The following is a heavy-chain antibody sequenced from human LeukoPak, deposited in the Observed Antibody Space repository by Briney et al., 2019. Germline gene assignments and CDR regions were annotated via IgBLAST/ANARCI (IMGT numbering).Heavy chain of an antibody. CDR2: INHSGST. D-gene: IGHD6-13*01. CDR1: GGSFSDYY. J-gene: IGHJ3*02. CDR3: ARVVAAAGLPDAFDI. V-gene: IGHV4-34*01. Sequence: SETLSLTCAVYGGSFSDYYWSWIRQPPGKGLEWIGEINHSGSTNYNPSLKSRVTISVDTSKNQFSLKLSSVTAADTAVYYCARVVAAAGLPDAFDIWGQGTMVTVSS.